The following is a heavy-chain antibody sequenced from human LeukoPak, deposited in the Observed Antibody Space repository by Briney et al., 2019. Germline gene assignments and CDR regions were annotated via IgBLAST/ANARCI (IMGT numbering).Heavy chain of an antibody. CDR3: AREVSYGGIYYYYGMDV. J-gene: IGHJ6*02. D-gene: IGHD4/OR15-4a*01. Sequence: ASVKVSCKASGYTFTGYYMHWVRQAPGQGLEWMGWINPNSGGTNYAQKFQGRVTMTRDTSISTASMELSRLRSDDTAVYYCAREVSYGGIYYYYGMDVWGQGTTVTVSS. CDR1: GYTFTGYY. V-gene: IGHV1-2*02. CDR2: INPNSGGT.